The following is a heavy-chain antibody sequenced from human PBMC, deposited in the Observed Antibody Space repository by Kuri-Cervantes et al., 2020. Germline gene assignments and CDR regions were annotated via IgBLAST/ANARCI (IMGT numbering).Heavy chain of an antibody. Sequence: GESLKISCAASGFTFSSYWMHWVRQAPGKGLVWVSRINSDGSSTSYADSVKGRFTISRDNAKNTLYLQMNSLRAEDTAVYYCARGQGVGCSSTSCYGPDAFDIWGQGTMVTVSS. D-gene: IGHD2-2*01. CDR1: GFTFSSYW. V-gene: IGHV3-74*01. CDR2: INSDGSST. CDR3: ARGQGVGCSSTSCYGPDAFDI. J-gene: IGHJ3*02.